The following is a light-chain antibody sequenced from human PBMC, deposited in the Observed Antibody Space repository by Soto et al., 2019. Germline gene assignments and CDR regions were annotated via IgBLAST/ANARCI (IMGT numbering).Light chain of an antibody. CDR1: ISDVGGYKY. CDR2: EVD. Sequence: QSALTQPASVSGSPGQSITFSCTGTISDVGGYKYVSWYQQHPGKAPKLIVYEVDNRPSGVSNRFSGSKSGNTASLTISGLQAEDEADYYCASYTSSSTVLFGGGTKVTVL. CDR3: ASYTSSSTVL. J-gene: IGLJ2*01. V-gene: IGLV2-14*01.